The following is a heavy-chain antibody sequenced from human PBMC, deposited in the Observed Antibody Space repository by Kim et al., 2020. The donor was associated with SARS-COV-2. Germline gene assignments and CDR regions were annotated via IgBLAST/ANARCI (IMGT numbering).Heavy chain of an antibody. D-gene: IGHD2-15*01. V-gene: IGHV3-30*18. Sequence: GGSLRLSCAASGFTFSSYGMHWVRQAPGKGLEWVAVISYDGSNKYYADSVKGRFTISRDNSKNTLYLQMNSLRAEDTAVYYCAKDSLAGVYYYYGMDVWGQGTTVTVSS. CDR3: AKDSLAGVYYYYGMDV. CDR1: GFTFSSYG. J-gene: IGHJ6*02. CDR2: ISYDGSNK.